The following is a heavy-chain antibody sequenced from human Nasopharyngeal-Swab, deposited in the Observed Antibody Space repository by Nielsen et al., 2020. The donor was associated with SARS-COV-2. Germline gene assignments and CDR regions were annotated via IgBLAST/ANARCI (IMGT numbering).Heavy chain of an antibody. Sequence: GEALKIPWAASGFTFSSYAMSWVRQAPGKGLEWVSAISGSGGSTYYADSVKGRFTISRDNSKNTLYLQMHSLRAEETAVYYCAKDREGDYGYYVFDYWGQGTLVTVSS. CDR3: AKDREGDYGYYVFDY. CDR1: GFTFSSYA. CDR2: ISGSGGST. J-gene: IGHJ4*02. D-gene: IGHD4-17*01. V-gene: IGHV3-23*01.